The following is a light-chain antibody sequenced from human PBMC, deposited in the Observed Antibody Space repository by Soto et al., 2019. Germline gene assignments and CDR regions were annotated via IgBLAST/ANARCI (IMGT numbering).Light chain of an antibody. CDR3: QQYNSYAIT. Sequence: DIQMTQSPSTLSASVGDRVTITCRASQSISSWLAWYQQKPGKAPKLLIYDASRLESGVPSRFSGSGSGTEFTLTISSLXPDXFATYYCQQYNSYAITFGQGTRLEIK. CDR1: QSISSW. CDR2: DAS. J-gene: IGKJ5*01. V-gene: IGKV1-5*01.